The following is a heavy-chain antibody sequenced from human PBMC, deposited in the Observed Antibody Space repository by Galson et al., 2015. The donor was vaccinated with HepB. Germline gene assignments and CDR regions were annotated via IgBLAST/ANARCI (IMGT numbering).Heavy chain of an antibody. D-gene: IGHD3-16*01. CDR2: IRGSGSGT. Sequence: SLRLSCAASGFTFWVYTMNWVRQAPGKGLEWVSAIRGSGSGTYYADSVKGRFTISRDDSKSTMFMQLNSPRAENTAIYYCAKDSGLGGEDYWGQGILVTVSS. CDR3: AKDSGLGGEDY. CDR1: GFTFWVYT. J-gene: IGHJ4*02. V-gene: IGHV3-23*01.